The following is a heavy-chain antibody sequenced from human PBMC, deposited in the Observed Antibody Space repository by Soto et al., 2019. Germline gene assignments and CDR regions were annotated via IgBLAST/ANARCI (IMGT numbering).Heavy chain of an antibody. CDR1: GFTFSDYY. V-gene: IGHV3-11*01. Sequence: QVQLVESGGGLVKPGGSLRLSCAASGFTFSDYYMSWIRQAPGKGLEWVSYISSSGRTIYYADSVKGRFTISRDNAKNSLYLQMNSLRAEDTAVYYCARDPAAADYYYYGMDVWGQGTTVTVSS. J-gene: IGHJ6*02. CDR3: ARDPAAADYYYYGMDV. D-gene: IGHD6-13*01. CDR2: ISSSGRTI.